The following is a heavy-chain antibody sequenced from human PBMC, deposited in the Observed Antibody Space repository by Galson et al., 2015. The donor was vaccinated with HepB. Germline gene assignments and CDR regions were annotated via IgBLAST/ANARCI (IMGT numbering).Heavy chain of an antibody. J-gene: IGHJ3*02. Sequence: ETLSLTCAVSGGSISSSSYYWGWIRQPPGKGLEWIGSIYYSGSTYYNPSLKSRVTISVDTSKNQFSLKLSSVTAADTAVYYCARPTNVPWLRLDAFDIWGQGTMVTVSS. CDR1: GGSISSSSYY. CDR2: IYYSGST. CDR3: ARPTNVPWLRLDAFDI. V-gene: IGHV4-39*01. D-gene: IGHD5-12*01.